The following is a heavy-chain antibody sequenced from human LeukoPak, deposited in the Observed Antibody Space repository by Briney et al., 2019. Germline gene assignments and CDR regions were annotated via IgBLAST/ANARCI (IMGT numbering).Heavy chain of an antibody. CDR3: ATKGTGNYSYYYGMDV. CDR1: GVTSTSDA. Sequence: GSPRLSCAASGVTSTSDATSWVRQTPRERREWGSAISGSGGSTYYADPVKGRFTMSRDTSTDTLYLEMNSLRAEDTAVYYCATKGTGNYSYYYGMDVWGQGTTVTVS. V-gene: IGHV3-23*01. CDR2: ISGSGGST. D-gene: IGHD7-27*01. J-gene: IGHJ6*02.